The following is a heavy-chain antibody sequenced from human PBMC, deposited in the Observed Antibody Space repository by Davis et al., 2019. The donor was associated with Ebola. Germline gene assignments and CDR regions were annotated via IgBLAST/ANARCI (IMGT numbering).Heavy chain of an antibody. CDR1: GYTFTSYY. J-gene: IGHJ6*02. D-gene: IGHD3-3*01. CDR2: INPSGGST. CDR3: AKVGTIFGVVDYYYFGMDV. V-gene: IGHV1-46*01. Sequence: ASVKVSCKASGYTFTSYYMHWVRQAPGQGLEWMGIINPSGGSTSYAQKFQGRVTMTRDTSTSTVYMELSSLRSEDTAVYYCAKVGTIFGVVDYYYFGMDVWGQGTTVTVSS.